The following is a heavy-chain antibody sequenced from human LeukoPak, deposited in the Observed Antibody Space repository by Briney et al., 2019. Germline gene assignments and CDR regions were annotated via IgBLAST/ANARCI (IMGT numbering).Heavy chain of an antibody. CDR2: IYHSGST. CDR3: AASYGSGSYFFDY. CDR1: GGSISSGGYS. V-gene: IGHV4-30-2*01. J-gene: IGHJ4*02. Sequence: SSETLSLTCAVSGGSISSGGYSWSWIRQPPGKGLEWIGYIYHSGSTYYNPSLKSRVTISVDRSKNQFSLKLSSVTAADTAVYYCAASYGSGSYFFDYWGQGTLVTVPS. D-gene: IGHD3-10*01.